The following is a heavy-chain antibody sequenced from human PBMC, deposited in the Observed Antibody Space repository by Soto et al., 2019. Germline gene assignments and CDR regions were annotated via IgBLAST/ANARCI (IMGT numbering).Heavy chain of an antibody. D-gene: IGHD3-22*01. Sequence: PSETLSLTWTVGGGSITSYYWSWIRQPPGKGLEWIGYIYYSGSTNYNPSLKSRVTISVDTSKNQFSLKLSSVTAADTAVYYCARVADYYDSSGYQYYFDYWGQGTLVTVSS. CDR3: ARVADYYDSSGYQYYFDY. CDR2: IYYSGST. J-gene: IGHJ4*02. V-gene: IGHV4-59*13. CDR1: GGSITSYY.